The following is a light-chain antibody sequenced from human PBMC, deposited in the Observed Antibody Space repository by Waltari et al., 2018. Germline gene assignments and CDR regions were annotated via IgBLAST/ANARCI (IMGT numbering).Light chain of an antibody. V-gene: IGKV1-5*03. CDR1: QSISSW. Sequence: DIQMTQSPSTLSASVGDRVTITCRASQSISSWLAWYQQKPGKSLKLLIYKASSLEGGVPSRFSGSGSGTEFTLTISSLQPDDFATYYCQQYNSYPVTFGQGTKVEIK. CDR2: KAS. CDR3: QQYNSYPVT. J-gene: IGKJ1*01.